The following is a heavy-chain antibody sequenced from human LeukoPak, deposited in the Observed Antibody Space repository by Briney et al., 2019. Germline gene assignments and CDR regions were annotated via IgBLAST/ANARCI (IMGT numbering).Heavy chain of an antibody. CDR2: ISGRGGSI. J-gene: IGHJ6*02. D-gene: IGHD3-10*01. Sequence: GGSLRLSCAASGFTFSSYAMSWVRQAPGKGLEWVSAISGRGGSIFYADSVKGRFTISRDNSKNTLYLQMNSLRAEDTAVYYCAKPQPTGSGSYYYGMDVWGQGTTVTVSS. CDR1: GFTFSSYA. V-gene: IGHV3-23*01. CDR3: AKPQPTGSGSYYYGMDV.